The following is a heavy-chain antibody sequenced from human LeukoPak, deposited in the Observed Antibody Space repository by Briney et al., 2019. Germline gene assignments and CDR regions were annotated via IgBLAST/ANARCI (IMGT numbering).Heavy chain of an antibody. D-gene: IGHD2-2*01. Sequence: SETLSLTCTVSGGSISSSSYYWGWIRQPPGKGLEWIGSIYYSGSTYYNPSLKSRVTISVDTSKNQFSLKLSSVTAADTAVYYCARHGQLGYQLLGVSAFDIWGQGTMVTVSS. CDR2: IYYSGST. CDR3: ARHGQLGYQLLGVSAFDI. J-gene: IGHJ3*02. V-gene: IGHV4-39*01. CDR1: GGSISSSSYY.